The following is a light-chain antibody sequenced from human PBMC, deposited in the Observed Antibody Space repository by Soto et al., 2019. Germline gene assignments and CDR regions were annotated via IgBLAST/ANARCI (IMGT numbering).Light chain of an antibody. J-gene: IGKJ4*01. CDR2: GAS. CDR3: QQYDRPPVT. V-gene: IGKV3-20*01. Sequence: EIVLTQSPGTLSLSPGERATLSCRASQSVSSSFLAWYQQKPGQAPRLLIYGASSRATGIPDRFSGSGSGKHFTLTIRSLEAEDYAVYYCQQYDRPPVTFGGGTKVEVK. CDR1: QSVSSSF.